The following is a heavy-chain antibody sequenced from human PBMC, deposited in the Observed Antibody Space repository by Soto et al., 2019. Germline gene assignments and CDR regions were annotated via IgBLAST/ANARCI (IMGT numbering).Heavy chain of an antibody. CDR1: GGSISGYY. V-gene: IGHV4-59*03. J-gene: IGHJ4*02. D-gene: IGHD3-22*01. Sequence: SETLSLTCTVSGGSISGYYCTWIRQPPGKGLEWIGYMYYSGGTNYNPSLKIRVTISVDTSQNQFSLKVSSVTAADTAIYYCAGMFHYYDGGYFDYWGQGALVTVSS. CDR3: AGMFHYYDGGYFDY. CDR2: MYYSGGT.